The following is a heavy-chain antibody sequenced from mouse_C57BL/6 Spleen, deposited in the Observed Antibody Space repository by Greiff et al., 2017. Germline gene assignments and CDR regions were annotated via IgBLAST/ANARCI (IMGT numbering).Heavy chain of an antibody. CDR1: GYAFSSYW. D-gene: IGHD2-13*01. CDR3: APMTRGYLDV. J-gene: IGHJ1*03. CDR2: IYSGDGGT. V-gene: IGHV1-80*01. Sequence: VQLQQSGAELVQPGASVKISCKASGYAFSSYWMNWVKQRPGTGLEWVGQIYSGDGGTNYNGKFKGKATLTADKSSSTAYMPLSSLTSEDSGVYFCAPMTRGYLDVWGTGTTVTVSS.